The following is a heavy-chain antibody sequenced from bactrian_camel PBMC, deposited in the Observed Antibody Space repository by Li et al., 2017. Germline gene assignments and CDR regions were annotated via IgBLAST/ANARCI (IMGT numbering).Heavy chain of an antibody. D-gene: IGHD3*01. J-gene: IGHJ4*01. CDR1: GYSYSLS. CDR2: INGDADGAT. Sequence: DVQLVESGGGSVQTGGSLRLSCAASGYSYSLSMAWFRQAPGKVREGVASINGDADGATNYADSVKGRFTVSKDDATMTLYLQMSDLTPEDTAMYYCAAVRNPIYYCPSAHEYAHWGQGTQVTVS. CDR3: AAVRNPIYYCPSAHEYAH. V-gene: IGHV3S44*01.